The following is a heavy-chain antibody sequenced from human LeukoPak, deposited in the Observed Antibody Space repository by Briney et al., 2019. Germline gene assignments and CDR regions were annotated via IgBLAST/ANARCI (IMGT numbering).Heavy chain of an antibody. D-gene: IGHD5-18*01. V-gene: IGHV3-21*01. CDR2: ISSSSSYI. CDR1: GFTFSSYS. Sequence: GGSLRLSCAASGFTFSSYSMNWVRQAPGKGLEWVSSISSSSSYIYYADSVKGRFTISRDNAKNSLYLQMNSLRAEDTAVCYCARDTAMAPGYYYMDVWGKGTTVTVSS. CDR3: ARDTAMAPGYYYMDV. J-gene: IGHJ6*03.